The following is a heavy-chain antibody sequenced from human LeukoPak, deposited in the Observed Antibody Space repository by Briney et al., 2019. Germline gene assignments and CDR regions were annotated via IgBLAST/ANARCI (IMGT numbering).Heavy chain of an antibody. CDR1: GFTFSNYW. V-gene: IGHV3-21*01. Sequence: GGSLRLSCAASGFTFSNYWMHWVRQAPGKGLEWVSSISSRSTYIYHADSVKGRFTISRDNAKNSLFLQMNSLRAEDTAVYFCAKSTRAVMAMMDVWGKGTTVTVSS. CDR2: ISSRSTYI. CDR3: AKSTRAVMAMMDV. J-gene: IGHJ6*04. D-gene: IGHD3-16*01.